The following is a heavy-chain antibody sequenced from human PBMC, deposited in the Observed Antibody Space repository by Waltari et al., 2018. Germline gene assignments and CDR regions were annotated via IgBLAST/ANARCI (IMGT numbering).Heavy chain of an antibody. CDR1: GYSISSGYY. V-gene: IGHV4-38-2*02. CDR2: IYHSGST. D-gene: IGHD1-26*01. Sequence: QVQLQESGTGLVKPSETLSLTCAVSGYSISSGYYWGWIRPPPGKGLEWIGSIYHSGSTYYNPSLKSRVTISVDTSKNQFSLKLSSVTAADTAVYYCAREKAEWELLPGWFDPWGQGTLVTVSS. CDR3: AREKAEWELLPGWFDP. J-gene: IGHJ5*02.